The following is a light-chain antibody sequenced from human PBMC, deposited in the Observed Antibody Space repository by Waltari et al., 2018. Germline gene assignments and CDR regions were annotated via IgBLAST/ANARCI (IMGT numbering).Light chain of an antibody. V-gene: IGKV3-20*01. CDR1: QTVGKA. CDR2: DTS. CDR3: QKYDRLPAT. Sequence: LSCRASQTVGKALTWYQQKPGQAPRLLIYDTSRRAPGIPDRFSGSVFGTDFSLTISRLEPEDFAVYYCQKYDRLPATFGQGTKVEIK. J-gene: IGKJ1*01.